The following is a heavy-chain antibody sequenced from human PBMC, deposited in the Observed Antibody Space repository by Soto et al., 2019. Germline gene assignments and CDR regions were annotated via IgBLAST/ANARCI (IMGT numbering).Heavy chain of an antibody. CDR1: GGSISSSRYY. D-gene: IGHD3-22*01. Sequence: PSETLSLTCTVSGGSISSSRYYWGWIRQPPGKGLEWIGSIYYSGSTYYNPSLKSRVTISVDTSNNQFSLKLSSVTAADTAVYYCARPKFFPMIVAYGGAFDIWGQGTMVTVSS. V-gene: IGHV4-39*01. J-gene: IGHJ3*02. CDR2: IYYSGST. CDR3: ARPKFFPMIVAYGGAFDI.